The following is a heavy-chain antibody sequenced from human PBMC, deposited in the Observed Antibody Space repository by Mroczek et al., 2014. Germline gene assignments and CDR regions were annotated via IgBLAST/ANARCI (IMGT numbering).Heavy chain of an antibody. J-gene: IGHJ4*02. CDR1: GFTFSSYW. CDR3: ARDEYYYGSGHNFDY. V-gene: IGHV3-7*01. D-gene: IGHD3-10*01. CDR2: IKQDGSEK. Sequence: VQLVQSGGEGLVQPGGVPVRLSCAASGFTFSSYWMSWVRQAPGRGLEWVANIKQDGSEKYYVDSVKGRFTISRDNAKNSLYLQMNSLRAEDTAVYYCARDEYYYGSGHNFDYWGQGTLVTVSS.